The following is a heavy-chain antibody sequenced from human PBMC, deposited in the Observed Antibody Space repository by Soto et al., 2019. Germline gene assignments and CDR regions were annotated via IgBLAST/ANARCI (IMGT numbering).Heavy chain of an antibody. CDR3: AIDLHFSGWLSAQAFDY. J-gene: IGHJ4*02. CDR2: ITGSGDST. D-gene: IGHD6-19*01. Sequence: EVQLLESGGGLVQPGGSLRLSCAVSGFTFSSHAMSWVRQAPGTGLECVSSITGSGDSTSYADSVKVRFTISRDKSKGSLYLQMNSLRAEDTAVYYFAIDLHFSGWLSAQAFDYWGQGTQVTVSS. V-gene: IGHV3-23*01. CDR1: GFTFSSHA.